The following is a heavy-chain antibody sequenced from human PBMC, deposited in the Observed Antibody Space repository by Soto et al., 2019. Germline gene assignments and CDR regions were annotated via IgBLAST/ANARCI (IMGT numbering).Heavy chain of an antibody. CDR3: ARDSGSYYLGPY. CDR1: CDSITNNY. Sequence: PSETLSLTCTVSCDSITNNYWSWIRQPAGKGLEWIGRIYSSGSTNYNPSLKSRVTMSVDKSKNKFSLKLSSVTAADTAVYHCARDSGSYYLGPYWGHGTLVTVSS. CDR2: IYSSGST. V-gene: IGHV4-4*07. J-gene: IGHJ4*01. D-gene: IGHD1-26*01.